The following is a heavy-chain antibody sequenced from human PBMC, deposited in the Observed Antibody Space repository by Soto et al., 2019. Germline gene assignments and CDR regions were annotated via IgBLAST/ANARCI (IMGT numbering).Heavy chain of an antibody. J-gene: IGHJ6*02. CDR3: ARIHITMVRDPFSGMDV. V-gene: IGHV1-2*02. CDR1: GYTFTGYY. CDR2: INPNSGGT. D-gene: IGHD3-10*01. Sequence: ASVKVSCKASGYTFTGYYMHWVRQAPGQGLEWMGWINPNSGGTNYAQKFQGRVTMTRDTSISTAYMELSRLRSDDTAVYYCARIHITMVRDPFSGMDVWGQGTTVTVSS.